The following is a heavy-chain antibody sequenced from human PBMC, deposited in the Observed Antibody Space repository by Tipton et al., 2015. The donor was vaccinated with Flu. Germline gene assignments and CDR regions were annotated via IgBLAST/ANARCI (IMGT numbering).Heavy chain of an antibody. D-gene: IGHD1-26*01. CDR1: GGSVSSASYY. CDR2: IYSSGDT. Sequence: LRLSCTVSGGSVSSASYYWNWIRQPAGRGLEWIGRIYSSGDTHYNPSLKSRVTVSVDTSKNQFSLRLTSVTAADTAVYYCARYGTYDGSRYFQHWGQGTLVTVSS. J-gene: IGHJ1*01. CDR3: ARYGTYDGSRYFQH. V-gene: IGHV4-61*02.